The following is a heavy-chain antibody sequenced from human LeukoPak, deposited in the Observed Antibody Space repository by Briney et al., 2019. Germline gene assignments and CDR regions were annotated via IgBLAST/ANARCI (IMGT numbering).Heavy chain of an antibody. CDR1: GGANSTYY. Sequence: SETQCLICTVSGGANSTYYASWIRQPAGKPLEWIGRIHSSGTTNYNPSLKSRVTPSLDTSENQFSLKLNSVTAADPAVYYCARGSGGGSGNNYGDSYYGMDVWGRGTMVTVSS. CDR3: ARGSGGGSGNNYGDSYYGMDV. V-gene: IGHV4-4*07. J-gene: IGHJ6*02. D-gene: IGHD3-10*01. CDR2: IHSSGTT.